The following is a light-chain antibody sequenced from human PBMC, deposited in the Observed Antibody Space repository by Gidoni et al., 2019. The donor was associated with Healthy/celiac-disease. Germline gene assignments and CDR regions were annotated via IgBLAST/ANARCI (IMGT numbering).Light chain of an antibody. CDR3: QKYNSAPRT. Sequence: DIQMTQSPSSLSASVGDRVTTTCRASQGISNYLAWYQQNPGKVPKLLIYAASTLQSGVPSRFSGSGSGTDFTLTISSLQPEDVATYYCQKYNSAPRTFGQGTKVEIK. V-gene: IGKV1-27*01. CDR2: AAS. J-gene: IGKJ1*01. CDR1: QGISNY.